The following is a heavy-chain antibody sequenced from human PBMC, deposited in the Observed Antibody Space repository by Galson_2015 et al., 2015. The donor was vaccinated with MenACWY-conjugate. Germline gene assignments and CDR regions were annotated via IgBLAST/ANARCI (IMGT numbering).Heavy chain of an antibody. J-gene: IGHJ6*02. CDR3: ASVRVGYCDGGTCYVMDV. D-gene: IGHD2-15*01. V-gene: IGHV1-24*01. CDR2: FDAEDGKT. CDR1: GYSLSDLS. Sequence: SVKVSCKVSGYSLSDLSMHWVRQAPGKGLEWMAGFDAEDGKTLYAENFQGRVTLTEDSSTDTVYMEINSLRSEDTAVYFCASVRVGYCDGGTCYVMDVWGQGTTVTVSS.